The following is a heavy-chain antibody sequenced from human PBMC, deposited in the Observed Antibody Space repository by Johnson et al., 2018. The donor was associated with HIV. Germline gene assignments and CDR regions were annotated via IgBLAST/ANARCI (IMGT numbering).Heavy chain of an antibody. CDR2: IGTAGDT. J-gene: IGHJ3*02. CDR1: GFTFSDAS. CDR3: ASCESDSSGRGAFDI. V-gene: IGHV3-13*01. Sequence: VQLVESGGGLVKPGGSLRLSCTASGFTFSDASMSWVRRATGKGLEWVSAIGTAGDTYYPDSVKGGFTISRDNSKNTLSLQMNGLRAEDTAVYYCASCESDSSGRGAFDIWGQGTMVTVSS. D-gene: IGHD3-22*01.